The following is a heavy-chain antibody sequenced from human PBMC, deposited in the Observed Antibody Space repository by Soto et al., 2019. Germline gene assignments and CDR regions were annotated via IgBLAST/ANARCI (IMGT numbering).Heavy chain of an antibody. CDR3: AKGLSSASSFDS. Sequence: GRSLRLSCAASGFTFSHHDMSWVRQAPGKGLEWVSAISGSGGRTHYADSVKGRFTISRDNSKNILSLQMNSLRAEDTAVYHCAKGLSSASSFDSWGQGTLVTVSS. J-gene: IGHJ4*02. CDR2: ISGSGGRT. V-gene: IGHV3-23*01. CDR1: GFTFSHHD. D-gene: IGHD3-22*01.